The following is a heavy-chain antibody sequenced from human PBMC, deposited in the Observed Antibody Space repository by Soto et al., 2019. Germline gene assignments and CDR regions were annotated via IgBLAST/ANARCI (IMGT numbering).Heavy chain of an antibody. V-gene: IGHV4-59*08. CDR2: IYYSGST. CDR1: GGSISSYY. Sequence: PSETLSLTCTVSGGSISSYYWSWIRQPPGKGLEWIGYIYYSGSTNYNPSLKSRVTISVDTSKNQFSLKLSSVTAADTAVYYCARHSLYCTNGVCPTSNNWFDPWGQGTLVTVSS. CDR3: ARHSLYCTNGVCPTSNNWFDP. J-gene: IGHJ5*02. D-gene: IGHD2-8*01.